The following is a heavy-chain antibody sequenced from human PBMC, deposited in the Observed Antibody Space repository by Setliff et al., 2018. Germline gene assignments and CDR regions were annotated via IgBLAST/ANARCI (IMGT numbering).Heavy chain of an antibody. CDR3: AREMLTVYYYDSSGYYPDDY. J-gene: IGHJ4*02. D-gene: IGHD3-22*01. CDR1: GFTFSSYS. CDR2: ISSSSSYI. V-gene: IGHV3-21*01. Sequence: GGSLRLSCAASGFTFSSYSMNWVRQAPGKGLEWVSSISSSSSYIYYADSAKGRFTISRDNAKNSLYLQMNSLRAEDTAVYYCAREMLTVYYYDSSGYYPDDYWGQGTLVTVSS.